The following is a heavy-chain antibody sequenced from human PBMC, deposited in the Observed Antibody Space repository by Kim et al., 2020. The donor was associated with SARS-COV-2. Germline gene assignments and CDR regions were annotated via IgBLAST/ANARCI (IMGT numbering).Heavy chain of an antibody. Sequence: GESLKISCKGSGYSFTSYWIGWVRQMPGKGLEWMGIIYPGDSDTRYSPSFQGQVTISADKSISTAYLQWSSLKASDTAMYYCARHGPVGVVVAATGVDYWGQGTLVTVSS. V-gene: IGHV5-51*01. CDR1: GYSFTSYW. J-gene: IGHJ4*02. CDR3: ARHGPVGVVVAATGVDY. D-gene: IGHD2-15*01. CDR2: IYPGDSDT.